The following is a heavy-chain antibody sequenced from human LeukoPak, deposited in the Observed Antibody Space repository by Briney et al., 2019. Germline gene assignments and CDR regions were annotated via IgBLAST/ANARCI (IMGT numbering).Heavy chain of an antibody. V-gene: IGHV3-30-3*01. Sequence: PGGSLRLSCAASGFTFSSYAMHWVRQAPGKGLEWVAVISYDGSNKYYADSVKGRFTISRDNSKNTLYLQMNSLRAEDTAVYYCAGRWSSSSHRIDYWGQGTLVTVSS. CDR1: GFTFSSYA. CDR2: ISYDGSNK. CDR3: AGRWSSSSHRIDY. D-gene: IGHD6-6*01. J-gene: IGHJ4*02.